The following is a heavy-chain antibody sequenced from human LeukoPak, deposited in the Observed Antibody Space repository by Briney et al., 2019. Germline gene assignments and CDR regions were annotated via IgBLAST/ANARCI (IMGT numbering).Heavy chain of an antibody. Sequence: PSETLSLTCSASGGSISSLYWSWIRQPPGKGLEWIGYIYYTGSTNYNPSLKSRVTMFVDMSKNQFSLRLSSVTAADTAVYYCARHTAYSSSSPFDYWGEGTLASGSS. V-gene: IGHV4-59*08. CDR3: ARHTAYSSSSPFDY. D-gene: IGHD6-6*01. CDR1: GGSISSLY. CDR2: IYYTGST. J-gene: IGHJ4*02.